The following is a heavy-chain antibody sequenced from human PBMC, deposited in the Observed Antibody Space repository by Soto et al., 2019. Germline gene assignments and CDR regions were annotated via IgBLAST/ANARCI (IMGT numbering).Heavy chain of an antibody. J-gene: IGHJ5*02. Sequence: SETLSLTCNVSGRSINSYYWSWVRQPPGKGLEWIGYIYDSGITSYNPSLKSRVTMSADTSKNQFSLKLTSVTGADTAVYYCARTYDSHGYDNEVASWGKGILVTVS. CDR1: GRSINSYY. CDR2: IYDSGIT. V-gene: IGHV4-59*01. CDR3: ARTYDSHGYDNEVAS. D-gene: IGHD3-22*01.